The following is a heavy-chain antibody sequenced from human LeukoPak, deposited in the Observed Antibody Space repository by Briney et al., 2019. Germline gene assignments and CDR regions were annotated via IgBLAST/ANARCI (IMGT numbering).Heavy chain of an antibody. Sequence: SETLSLTCSVSGGTLNSFYWSWIRQPPGKGLEWIGYIYYSGSTNYNPSLKSRVTISVGTSKNQFSLKLSSVTAADTAVYYCARHSTMWYSYGYFDYWGQGTLVTVSS. CDR3: ARHSTMWYSYGYFDY. CDR2: IYYSGST. D-gene: IGHD5-18*01. V-gene: IGHV4-59*08. J-gene: IGHJ4*02. CDR1: GGTLNSFY.